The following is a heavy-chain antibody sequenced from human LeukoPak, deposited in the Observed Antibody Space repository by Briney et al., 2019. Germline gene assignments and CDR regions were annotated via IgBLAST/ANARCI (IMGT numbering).Heavy chain of an antibody. CDR3: ARRGYDILTGYYPFDC. J-gene: IGHJ5*01. CDR2: IYYSGST. D-gene: IGHD3-9*01. Sequence: SETLSLTCTVSGGSISSSSYYWGWIRQPPGKGLEWIGSIYYSGSTYYNPSLKSRVTISVDTSKNQFSLKLSSVTAADTAVYYCARRGYDILTGYYPFDCWGQGTLVTVSS. CDR1: GGSISSSSYY. V-gene: IGHV4-39*01.